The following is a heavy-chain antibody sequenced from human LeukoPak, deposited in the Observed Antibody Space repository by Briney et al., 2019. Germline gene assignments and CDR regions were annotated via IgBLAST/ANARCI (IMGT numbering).Heavy chain of an antibody. CDR2: ISGSGGST. CDR1: GFTFSSYA. Sequence: GGSLRLSCAASGFTFSSYAMSWVRQAPGKGLEWVSAISGSGGSTYYADSVKGRFTISRDNSKNTLYLQMNSLRAEDTAVYYCAKDGGGVVVVADLDYWGQGTLVTVSS. V-gene: IGHV3-23*01. CDR3: AKDGGGVVVVADLDY. J-gene: IGHJ4*02. D-gene: IGHD2-15*01.